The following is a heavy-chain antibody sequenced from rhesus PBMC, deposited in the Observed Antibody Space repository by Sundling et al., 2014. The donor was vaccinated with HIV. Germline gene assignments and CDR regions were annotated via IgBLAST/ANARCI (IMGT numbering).Heavy chain of an antibody. Sequence: EVQLVESGGGLVQPGGSLRLSCVGSGFTFSNYWMTWVRQAPGKGLDWVGLIKNKADGGTATYAESVKGRFTISRDDSKNTLYLQMSSLNTEDTAVYYCSRGGNYGNFYEYYFDSWGHGVLVTVSS. V-gene: IGHV3-16*02. J-gene: IGHJ4*01. D-gene: IGHD4-35*01. CDR1: GFTFSNYW. CDR2: IKNKADGGTA. CDR3: SRGGNYGNFYEYYFDS.